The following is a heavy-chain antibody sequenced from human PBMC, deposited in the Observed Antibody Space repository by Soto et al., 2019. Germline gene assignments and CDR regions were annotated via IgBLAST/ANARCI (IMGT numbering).Heavy chain of an antibody. CDR3: AKYGGHNYGSGSAHAFDI. V-gene: IGHV3-23*01. D-gene: IGHD3-10*01. J-gene: IGHJ3*02. Sequence: GGSLRLSCAASGFTFSSYAMSWVRQAPGKGLEWVSAISGSGGSTYYADSVKGRFTISRANSKNTLYLQMNSLRAEDTAVYYCAKYGGHNYGSGSAHAFDIWGQGTMVTVSS. CDR2: ISGSGGST. CDR1: GFTFSSYA.